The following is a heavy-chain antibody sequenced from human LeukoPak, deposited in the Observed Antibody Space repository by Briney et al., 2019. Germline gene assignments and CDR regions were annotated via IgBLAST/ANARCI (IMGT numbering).Heavy chain of an antibody. D-gene: IGHD6-19*01. CDR2: IYYSGST. J-gene: IGHJ4*02. V-gene: IGHV4-59*12. Sequence: PSETLSLTCTVSGGSISSYYWSWIRQPPGKGLEWIGYIYYSGSTNYNPSLKSRVTISVDTSKNQFSLKLSSVTAADTAVYYCARGTAVSAHYFDYWGQGTLVTVSS. CDR3: ARGTAVSAHYFDY. CDR1: GGSISSYY.